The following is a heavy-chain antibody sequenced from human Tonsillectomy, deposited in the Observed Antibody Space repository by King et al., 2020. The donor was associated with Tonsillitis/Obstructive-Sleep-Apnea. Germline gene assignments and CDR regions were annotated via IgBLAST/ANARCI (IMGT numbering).Heavy chain of an antibody. CDR3: ARDLIFWSSTSFYSRYFYS. V-gene: IGHV6-1*01. CDR1: GDSVSSNSAA. Sequence: HVQLQQSGPGLVKPSQTLSLTCAISGDSVSSNSAAWTWIRPAPSRGLEWLGRTYYRSKWYNDYAVSVKSRITINPDTSKNQFSLLLNSVTPEDTAVYYCARDLIFWSSTSFYSRYFYSWGQGTLVTVSS. D-gene: IGHD2-2*01. CDR2: TYYRSKWYN. J-gene: IGHJ4*02.